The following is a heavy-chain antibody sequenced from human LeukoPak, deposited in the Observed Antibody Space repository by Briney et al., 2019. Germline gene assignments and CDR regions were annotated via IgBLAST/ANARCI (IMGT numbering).Heavy chain of an antibody. D-gene: IGHD4-11*01. CDR1: GFTFSSYA. CDR3: ARSWASNYGDY. J-gene: IGHJ4*02. Sequence: GGSLRLSCAASGFTFSSYAMRWVRQAPGKGLEWVSTVIGSGVSTHYADSVKGRFTISRDNSKNTLYLQMNSLRDEDTAVYYCARSWASNYGDYWGQGTLVTVSS. CDR2: VIGSGVST. V-gene: IGHV3-23*01.